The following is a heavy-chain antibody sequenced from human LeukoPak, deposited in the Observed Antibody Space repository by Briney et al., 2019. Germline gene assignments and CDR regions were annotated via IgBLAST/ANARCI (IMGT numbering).Heavy chain of an antibody. D-gene: IGHD3-10*01. CDR3: ARGRITMVRGVTISGGYYFDY. V-gene: IGHV4-59*01. J-gene: IGHJ4*02. CDR1: GGSISSYY. CDR2: IYYSGST. Sequence: SETLSLTCTVSGGSISSYYWSWIRQPPGKGLEWIGYIYYSGSTNYNPSLKSRVTISVDTSKNQFSLKLSSVTAADTAVYYCARGRITMVRGVTISGGYYFDYWGQGTLVTVSS.